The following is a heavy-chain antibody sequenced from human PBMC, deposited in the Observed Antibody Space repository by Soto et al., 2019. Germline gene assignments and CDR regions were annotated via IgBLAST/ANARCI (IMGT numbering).Heavy chain of an antibody. CDR3: ARHPIYSSSWKYFQH. CDR1: GYTFASCA. CDR2: INAGNGNT. J-gene: IGHJ1*01. D-gene: IGHD6-13*01. V-gene: IGHV1-3*01. Sequence: ASVTVSCKASGYTFASCAMHWVRQAPGQRLEWMGWINAGNGNTKYSQRFQGRVTITRDTSASTAYMELSSLRSEDTAVYYCARHPIYSSSWKYFQHWGQGTMVTVSS.